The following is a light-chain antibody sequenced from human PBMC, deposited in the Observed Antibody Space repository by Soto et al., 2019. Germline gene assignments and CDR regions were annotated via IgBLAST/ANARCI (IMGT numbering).Light chain of an antibody. CDR3: GSKAGSNKHVV. CDR2: EVT. CDR1: SSDIGASNS. V-gene: IGLV2-8*01. Sequence: QSALTQPPSASGSPGQSVTISCAGSSSDIGASNSVSWYQQHPGKAPKLLISEVTKRPSGVPDRFSGSKSGNMASLTVSGLQADDEADYYCGSKAGSNKHVVFGGGTKVTVL. J-gene: IGLJ2*01.